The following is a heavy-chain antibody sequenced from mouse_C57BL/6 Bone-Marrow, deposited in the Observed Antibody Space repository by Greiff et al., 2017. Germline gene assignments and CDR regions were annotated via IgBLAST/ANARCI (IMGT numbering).Heavy chain of an antibody. CDR1: GYTFTSYG. V-gene: IGHV1-81*01. D-gene: IGHD1-1*01. Sequence: VKLQESGAELVRPGASVKLSCKASGYTFTSYGISWVKQRTGQGLEWIGEIYPRSGNTNYNEKFKGKATLTAAKSSSTAYMQLRSLTSEDSAVYFCASFYYYGSSNDYWGQGTTRTVSS. J-gene: IGHJ2*01. CDR3: ASFYYYGSSNDY. CDR2: IYPRSGNT.